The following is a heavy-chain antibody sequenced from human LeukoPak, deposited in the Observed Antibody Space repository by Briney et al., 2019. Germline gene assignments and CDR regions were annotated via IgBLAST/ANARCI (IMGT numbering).Heavy chain of an antibody. CDR2: IIPIFGTA. J-gene: IGHJ3*02. V-gene: IGHV1-69*06. CDR1: GGTFSSYA. Sequence: GASVTVSRKASGGTFSSYAISWVRQAPGQGVEGMGGIIPIFGTANYAQKFQGRVTITADKSTSTAYMELSSLRSEDTAVYYCARDRGITMIVDDAFDIWGQGTMVTVSS. D-gene: IGHD3-22*01. CDR3: ARDRGITMIVDDAFDI.